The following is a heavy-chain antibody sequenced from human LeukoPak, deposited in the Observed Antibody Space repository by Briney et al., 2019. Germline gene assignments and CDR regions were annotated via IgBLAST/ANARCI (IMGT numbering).Heavy chain of an antibody. CDR1: GGSFSGYY. V-gene: IGHV4-34*01. J-gene: IGHJ3*02. CDR2: INHSGST. Sequence: SETLSLTCAVYGGSFSGYYWSWIRQPPGKGLEWIGEINHSGSTNYNPSLKSRVTISVDTSKNQFSLKLSSVTAADTAVYYCATTMTYYDILTGYYTPGAFDIWGQGTMVTVSS. CDR3: ATTMTYYDILTGYYTPGAFDI. D-gene: IGHD3-9*01.